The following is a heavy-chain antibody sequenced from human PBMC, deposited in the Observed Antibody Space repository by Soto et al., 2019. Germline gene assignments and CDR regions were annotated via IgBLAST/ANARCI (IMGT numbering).Heavy chain of an antibody. Sequence: QLLLQESGPGLVKPSETLSLTCTVSGDSVSNSGYYWGWIRQSPGKRLEWIGCVSFSGSKYYIPTLRSRATFSVDPSKLLMYLKLSSVTAAVTAVYCCAGGSTGQGRHWFDPWGQGTLVSVSS. J-gene: IGHJ5*02. D-gene: IGHD6-13*01. CDR2: VSFSGSK. CDR3: AGGSTGQGRHWFDP. V-gene: IGHV4-39*01. CDR1: GDSVSNSGYY.